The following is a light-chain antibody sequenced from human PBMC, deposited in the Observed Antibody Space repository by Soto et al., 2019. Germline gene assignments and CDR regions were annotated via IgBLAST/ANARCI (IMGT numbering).Light chain of an antibody. J-gene: IGLJ2*01. Sequence: QAVVTQSPSASASLEASVKLTCTLSSGHSSYAIAWHQQQPEKGPRYLMKLNSDGSHSKGEGIPDRFSGSSSGAERYLTISSLQSEDEADYYCQTWGTDIVVFGGGTQLTVL. V-gene: IGLV4-69*01. CDR3: QTWGTDIVV. CDR1: SGHSSYA. CDR2: LNSDGSH.